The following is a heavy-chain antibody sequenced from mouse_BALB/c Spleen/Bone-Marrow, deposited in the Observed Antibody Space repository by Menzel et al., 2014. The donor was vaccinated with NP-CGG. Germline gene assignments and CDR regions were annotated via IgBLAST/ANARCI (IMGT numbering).Heavy chain of an antibody. CDR1: GYTFTDYN. Sequence: EVQGVESGPELVKPGASVKISCKASGYTFTDYNMHWVKQSHGKSLEWIGYIYPYNGGTGYNQKFKSKATLTVDNSSSTAYMELRSLTSEDSAVYYCATRFITTAGYWGQGTTLTVSS. CDR3: ATRFITTAGY. CDR2: IYPYNGGT. V-gene: IGHV1S29*02. J-gene: IGHJ2*01. D-gene: IGHD1-2*01.